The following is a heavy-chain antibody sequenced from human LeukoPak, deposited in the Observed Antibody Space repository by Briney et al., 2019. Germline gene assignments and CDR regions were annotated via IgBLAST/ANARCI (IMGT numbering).Heavy chain of an antibody. J-gene: IGHJ4*02. D-gene: IGHD5-18*01. CDR2: ISYDGSNK. CDR1: GFTFSSYA. CDR3: AGDRTRLGDSYGPFGY. V-gene: IGHV3-30*04. Sequence: GGSLRLSCAASGFTFSSYAMHWVRQAPGKGLEWVAVISYDGSNKYYADSVKGRFTISRDNSKNTLYLQMNSLRAEDTAVYYCAGDRTRLGDSYGPFGYWGQGTLVTVSS.